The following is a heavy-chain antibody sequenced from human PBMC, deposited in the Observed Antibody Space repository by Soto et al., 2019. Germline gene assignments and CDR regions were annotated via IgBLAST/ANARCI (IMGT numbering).Heavy chain of an antibody. D-gene: IGHD3-9*01. J-gene: IGHJ6*02. CDR1: GFTFSSYW. CDR3: ARAGDYDILTGFLQYYYYGMDV. CDR2: INSDGSST. V-gene: IGHV3-74*01. Sequence: GGSLRLSCAASGFTFSSYWMHWVRQAPGKGLVWVSRINSDGSSTSYADSVKGRFTISRDNAKNTLYLQMNSLRAEDTAVYYCARAGDYDILTGFLQYYYYGMDVWGQGTTVTVSS.